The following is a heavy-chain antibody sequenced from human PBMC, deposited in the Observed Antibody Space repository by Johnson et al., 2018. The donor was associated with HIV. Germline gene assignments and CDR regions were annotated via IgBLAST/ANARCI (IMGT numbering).Heavy chain of an antibody. CDR1: GFKFDDCA. Sequence: VQLVESGGVVVKPGGSLRLSCAASGFKFDDCAMHWVRQAPGNGLEWVSLIRWDGAVTHYVDSVKGRFPISRDNSRNSLYLQMKSLRTEDTALYYCARAEIYEGRIGDFAFDVWGRGTMVTVSS. V-gene: IGHV3-43D*03. CDR2: IRWDGAVT. CDR3: ARAEIYEGRIGDFAFDV. J-gene: IGHJ3*01. D-gene: IGHD3-10*01.